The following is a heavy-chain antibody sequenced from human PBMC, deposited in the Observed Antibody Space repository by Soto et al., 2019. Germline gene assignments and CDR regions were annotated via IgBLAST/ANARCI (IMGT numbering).Heavy chain of an antibody. CDR1: GYSFTSYW. V-gene: IGHV5-51*01. J-gene: IGHJ6*04. CDR3: ASHQDDYGVTKYGMDV. Sequence: GESLKISCKGSGYSFTSYWIGWVRQMPGKGLEWMGIIYPGDSDTRYSPSFQGQVTISADKSISTAYLQWSSLKASDTAMYYCASHQDDYGVTKYGMDVWGKGTTVTAPQ. CDR2: IYPGDSDT. D-gene: IGHD4-17*01.